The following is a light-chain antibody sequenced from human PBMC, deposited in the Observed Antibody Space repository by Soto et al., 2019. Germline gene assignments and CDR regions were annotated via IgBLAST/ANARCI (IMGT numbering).Light chain of an antibody. V-gene: IGKV3-20*01. CDR1: QSVRSSY. CDR2: AAS. J-gene: IGKJ1*01. CDR3: QQYGSSPRP. Sequence: GLKLSADAVSLTTRESATLSCRASQSVRSSYLAWYQQTPGQTPRLLIYAASSRATGIPDRFSGSGSGTDFSLTISRLEAEDFAVYYCQQYGSSPRPFGQGGKVAIK.